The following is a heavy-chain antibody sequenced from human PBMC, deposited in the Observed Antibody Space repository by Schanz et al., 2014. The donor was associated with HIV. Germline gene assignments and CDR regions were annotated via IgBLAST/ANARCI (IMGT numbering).Heavy chain of an antibody. CDR3: ARGRRDVSMIILYWLDP. CDR1: GGTVNRYA. Sequence: QAQLVQSGAEVKKPGASVKVSCRASGGTVNRYAISWVRQSAGQGLEWMGWMNPNSGNTGYAQKFQGRVILTRNTSISTAYMELSSLRSDDTAVYYCARGRRDVSMIILYWLDPWGQGTLVTVSS. D-gene: IGHD3-22*01. V-gene: IGHV1-8*01. CDR2: MNPNSGNT. J-gene: IGHJ5*02.